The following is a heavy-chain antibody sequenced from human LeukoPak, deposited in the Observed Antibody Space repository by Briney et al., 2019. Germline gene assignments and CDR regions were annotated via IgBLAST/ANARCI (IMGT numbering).Heavy chain of an antibody. CDR1: GYTLTELS. D-gene: IGHD5-24*01. CDR2: LDPEDGET. V-gene: IGHV1-24*01. J-gene: IGHJ4*02. Sequence: ASVKVSCKVYGYTLTELSMHWVRQAPGNGLEWMGGLDPEDGETVYAQKFQGRVTMTEDTSTDTAYRELSSLRSEDTAVYYCARNHLEMATMRSFDYWGQGTLVTVSS. CDR3: ARNHLEMATMRSFDY.